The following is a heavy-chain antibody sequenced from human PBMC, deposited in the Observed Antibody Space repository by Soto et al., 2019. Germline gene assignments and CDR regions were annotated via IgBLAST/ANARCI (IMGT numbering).Heavy chain of an antibody. D-gene: IGHD6-13*01. CDR3: ARGAAPIWFDP. CDR2: IYYRSRWFN. Sequence: PSQTLSLTCAISGDTVSSNSATWKWIRQSPSRGLEWLGRIYYRSRWFNDYAGSVKSRITINSDTSKNQFSLHLNSVTPDDTAVYYCARGAAPIWFDPWGQGTLVTVSS. V-gene: IGHV6-1*01. J-gene: IGHJ5*02. CDR1: GDTVSSNSAT.